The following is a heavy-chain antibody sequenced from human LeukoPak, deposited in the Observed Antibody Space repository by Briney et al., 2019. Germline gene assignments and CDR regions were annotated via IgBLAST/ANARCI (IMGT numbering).Heavy chain of an antibody. J-gene: IGHJ4*02. CDR1: GGSISSSSYY. D-gene: IGHD6-13*01. CDR2: IYYSGST. Sequence: SETLSLTCTVSGGSISSSSYYWGWIRQPPGKGLEWIGSIYYSGSTYYNPSLKSRVTISVDTSKNQFSLKLSSVTAADTAVYYCARDLGSSSWYPVFDYWGQGTLVTVSS. V-gene: IGHV4-39*07. CDR3: ARDLGSSSWYPVFDY.